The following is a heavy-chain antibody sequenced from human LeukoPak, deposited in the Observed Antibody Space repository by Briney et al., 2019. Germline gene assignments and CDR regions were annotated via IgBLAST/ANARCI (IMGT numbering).Heavy chain of an antibody. CDR1: GFTFSSYW. CDR3: ARVKYYYDTSGYYLDY. V-gene: IGHV3-74*01. CDR2: INSDGSST. D-gene: IGHD3-22*01. J-gene: IGHJ4*02. Sequence: PGGSLRLSCAASGFTFSSYWMHWVRQAPGKGLVWVSRINSDGSSTNYADSVKGRFTISRDNAKNTLYLQMNSLRAEDTAVYYCARVKYYYDTSGYYLDYWGQGTLVTVSS.